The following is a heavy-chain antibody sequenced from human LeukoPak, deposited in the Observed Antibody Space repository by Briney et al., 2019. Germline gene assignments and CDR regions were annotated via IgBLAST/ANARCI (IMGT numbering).Heavy chain of an antibody. Sequence: AASVKVSCKASGYTFTGYYMHWVRQAPGQGLEWMGWINPNSGGTNYAQKFQGRVTMTRDTSISTAYMELSRLRSDDTAVYYCARGFDSSSGWYPAFDIWGHGTMGTVSS. D-gene: IGHD6-19*01. V-gene: IGHV1-2*02. CDR1: GYTFTGYY. J-gene: IGHJ3*02. CDR2: INPNSGGT. CDR3: ARGFDSSSGWYPAFDI.